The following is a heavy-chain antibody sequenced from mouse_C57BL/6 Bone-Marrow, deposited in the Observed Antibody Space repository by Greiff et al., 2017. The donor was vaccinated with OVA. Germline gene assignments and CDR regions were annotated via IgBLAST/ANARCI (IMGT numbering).Heavy chain of an antibody. Sequence: QVQLKESGAELVKPGASVKMSCKASGYTFTTYPIEWMKQNHGKSLEWIGNFHPYNDDTKYNEKFKGKATLTVEKSSSTVYLELSRLTSDDSAVYYCARSYYGKEGWYIDVWGTGTTVTVSS. CDR1: GYTFTTYP. V-gene: IGHV1-47*01. CDR3: ARSYYGKEGWYIDV. CDR2: FHPYNDDT. D-gene: IGHD1-1*01. J-gene: IGHJ1*03.